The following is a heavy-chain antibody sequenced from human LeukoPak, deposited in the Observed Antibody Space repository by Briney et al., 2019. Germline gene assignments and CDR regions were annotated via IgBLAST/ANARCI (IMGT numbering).Heavy chain of an antibody. V-gene: IGHV3-21*01. D-gene: IGHD1-26*01. CDR1: GFTFSTYS. J-gene: IGHJ5*02. CDR3: ARDFRYSGSYHHGFDP. CDR2: ISSSGTYI. Sequence: GGSLRLSCAASGFTFSTYSINWVRQAPGRGLEWVSSISSSGTYIYYADSVKGRFTISRDNAKNSLSLQMNSLRAEDTAVYYCARDFRYSGSYHHGFDPWGQGTLVSVSS.